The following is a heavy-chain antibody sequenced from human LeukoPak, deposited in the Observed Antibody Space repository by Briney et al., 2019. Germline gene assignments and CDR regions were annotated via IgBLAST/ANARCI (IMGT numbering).Heavy chain of an antibody. CDR3: ARGLVGRLGWYFDY. D-gene: IGHD1-26*01. V-gene: IGHV4-34*01. CDR2: INHSGST. J-gene: IGHJ4*02. Sequence: LRLSCAASGFTFSSYSMNWIRQPPGKGLEWIGEINHSGSTNYNPSLKSRVTISVDTSKNQFSLKLSSVTAADTAVYYCARGLVGRLGWYFDYWGQGTLVTVSS. CDR1: GFTFSSYS.